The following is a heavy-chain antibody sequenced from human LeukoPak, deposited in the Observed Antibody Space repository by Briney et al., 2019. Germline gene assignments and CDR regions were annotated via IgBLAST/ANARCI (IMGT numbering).Heavy chain of an antibody. V-gene: IGHV3-30*02. Sequence: GGSLRLSCAASGFTFSSYGMHWVRQAPGKGLEWVAFIRYDGSNKYYADSVKGRFTISRDNSKNTLYLQMNSLRAEDTALYYCARDLSSSGWSNFDYWGQGTLVTVSS. J-gene: IGHJ4*02. CDR1: GFTFSSYG. D-gene: IGHD6-19*01. CDR3: ARDLSSSGWSNFDY. CDR2: IRYDGSNK.